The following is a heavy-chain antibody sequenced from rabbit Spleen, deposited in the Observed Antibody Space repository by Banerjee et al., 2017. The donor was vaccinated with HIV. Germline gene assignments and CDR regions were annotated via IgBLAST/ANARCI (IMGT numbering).Heavy chain of an antibody. CDR2: IGAGSSDFS. V-gene: IGHV1S45*01. D-gene: IGHD3-1*01. Sequence: QEQLEESGGDLVKPEGSLTITCKASGFSFSNGYVMCWVRQAPGKGLEWIACIGAGSSDFSYFASWAKGRFTISKTSSTTVTLQMTSLTAADTAPYFCGRSSDTGYAAYGYGFNFWGPGTLVTVS. CDR3: GRSSDTGYAAYGYGFNF. J-gene: IGHJ4*01. CDR1: GFSFSNGYV.